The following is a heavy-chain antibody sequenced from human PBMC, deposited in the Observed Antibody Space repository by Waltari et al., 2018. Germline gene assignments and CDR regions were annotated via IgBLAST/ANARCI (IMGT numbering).Heavy chain of an antibody. CDR2: INPNSGGT. J-gene: IGHJ5*02. CDR1: GYTFTGYY. D-gene: IGHD2-2*01. Sequence: QVQLVQSGAEVKKPGASVKVSCKASGYTFTGYYMHRVRQAPGQGLEWMGWINPNSGGTNYAQKFQGRVTMTRDTSISTAYMELSRLRSDDTAVYYCARDQGVVVPAARNWFDPWGQGTLVTVSS. CDR3: ARDQGVVVPAARNWFDP. V-gene: IGHV1-2*02.